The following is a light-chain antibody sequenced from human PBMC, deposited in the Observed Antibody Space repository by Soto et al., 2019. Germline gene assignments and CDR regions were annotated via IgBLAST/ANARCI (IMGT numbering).Light chain of an antibody. CDR3: EEYYTTPPA. CDR2: WAS. CDR1: QSVLYSSNNKNY. J-gene: IGKJ2*01. V-gene: IGKV4-1*01. Sequence: DIVMTQSPDSLAVSLGERATINCKSSQSVLYSSNNKNYLAWYQQKPGQPPKLLFYWASTRESEVPDRFSGSGSGTDFTLTISSLQAEDVGVCYCEEYYTTPPAFGQGTKLEIK.